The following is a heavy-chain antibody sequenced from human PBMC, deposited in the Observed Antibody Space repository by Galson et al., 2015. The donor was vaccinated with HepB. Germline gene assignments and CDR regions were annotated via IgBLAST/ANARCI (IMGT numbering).Heavy chain of an antibody. CDR1: GFTFSNYA. CDR3: ASLRGDIVVVPADLSFDY. V-gene: IGHV3-23*01. J-gene: IGHJ4*02. D-gene: IGHD2-2*01. Sequence: SLRLSCAASGFTFSNYAMNWVRQAPGKGLEWVSTISGSGGSTYYGDSLKGRFTISRDNSRNTLYLQMNSLRAEDTAVYYCASLRGDIVVVPADLSFDYWAREPSSPSPQ. CDR2: ISGSGGST.